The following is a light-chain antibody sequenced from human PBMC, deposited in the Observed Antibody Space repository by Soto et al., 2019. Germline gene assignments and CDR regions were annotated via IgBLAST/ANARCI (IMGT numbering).Light chain of an antibody. V-gene: IGKV3-11*01. Sequence: TQSPSPLSASVGDRVTITCRGSQNIHRSLAWYQQKPGQAPRLLIYDASNRATGIPARFSGSGSGTDFTLTISSLEPEDLAVYYCQQRSNWPPITFGQWTRLEIK. CDR1: QNIHRS. J-gene: IGKJ5*01. CDR3: QQRSNWPPIT. CDR2: DAS.